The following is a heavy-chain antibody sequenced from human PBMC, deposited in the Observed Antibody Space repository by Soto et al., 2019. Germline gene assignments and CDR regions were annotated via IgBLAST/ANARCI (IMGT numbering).Heavy chain of an antibody. Sequence: SETLSLTCTVSGGSISSSSYYWGWIRQPPGKGLEWIGSIYYSGSTYYNPSLKSRVTISVDTSKNQFSLKLSSVTAADTDVYYCARRRGEDEYYYYYGMEVWGQGNTVTVSS. CDR1: GGSISSSSYY. CDR2: IYYSGST. J-gene: IGHJ6*02. CDR3: ARRRGEDEYYYYYGMEV. V-gene: IGHV4-39*01.